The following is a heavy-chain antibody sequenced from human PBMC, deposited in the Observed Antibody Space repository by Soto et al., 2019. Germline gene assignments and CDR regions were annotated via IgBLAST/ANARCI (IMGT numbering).Heavy chain of an antibody. D-gene: IGHD2-2*01. CDR1: GGSISSGDCY. CDR3: AREVSASCYDR. J-gene: IGHJ4*02. Sequence: SETLSLTCTVSGGSISSGDCYWSWIRQPPGKGLEWIGYIYYSGSTYYNPSLKSRVTISVDTSKNQFSLKLSSVTAADTAVYYCAREVSASCYDRWGQGTLVTVSS. CDR2: IYYSGST. V-gene: IGHV4-30-4*01.